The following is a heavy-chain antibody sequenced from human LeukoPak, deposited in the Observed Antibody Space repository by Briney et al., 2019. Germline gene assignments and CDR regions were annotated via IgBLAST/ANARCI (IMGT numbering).Heavy chain of an antibody. Sequence: GGSLRLSCAASGFTFSSYGMHWVRQAPGKGLEWVAYIRYDGSNKYYADSVKGRFTISRDISKNTLYLQMNSLRAEDTAVYYCAEGSRLRYFDLDYWGQGTLVTVSS. D-gene: IGHD3-9*01. CDR2: IRYDGSNK. CDR1: GFTFSSYG. V-gene: IGHV3-30*02. J-gene: IGHJ4*02. CDR3: AEGSRLRYFDLDY.